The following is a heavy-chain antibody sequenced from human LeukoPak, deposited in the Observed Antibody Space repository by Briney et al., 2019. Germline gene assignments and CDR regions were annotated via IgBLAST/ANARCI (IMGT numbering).Heavy chain of an antibody. V-gene: IGHV1-69*06. CDR2: IIPIFGTA. CDR1: GGTFSSYA. J-gene: IGHJ4*02. Sequence: ASVTVSCKASGGTFSSYAISWVRQAPGQGLEWMGGIIPIFGTANYAQKFQGRVTITADKSTSTAYMELSSLRSEDTAVYYCARDRPGDYLEWGQGTLVTVSS. D-gene: IGHD4-17*01. CDR3: ARDRPGDYLE.